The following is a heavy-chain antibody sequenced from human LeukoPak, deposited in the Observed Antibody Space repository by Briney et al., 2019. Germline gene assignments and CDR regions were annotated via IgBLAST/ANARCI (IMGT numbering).Heavy chain of an antibody. CDR1: GGSLSDYY. CDR2: INHSGPT. CDR3: ARGGSSWYVDY. Sequence: SETLSLTCAVHGGSLSDYYWSWIRQPPGKGLEWIGEINHSGPTNYNPSLKRRVTISLHTSKTQFSLTLSPMTAADTAVYYCARGGSSWYVDYWGQGTPVTVSS. J-gene: IGHJ4*02. D-gene: IGHD6-13*01. V-gene: IGHV4-34*01.